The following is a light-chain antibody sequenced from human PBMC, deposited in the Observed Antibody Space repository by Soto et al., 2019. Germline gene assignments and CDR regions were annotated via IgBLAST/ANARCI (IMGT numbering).Light chain of an antibody. J-gene: IGLJ3*02. CDR3: SSYTSTNSWV. V-gene: IGLV2-14*01. CDR1: SSDVVGYNY. Sequence: QSALTQSASVSGSPGQSITSPCTGTSSDVVGYNYVSWYQQHPGKAPKLIIYDVSNRPSGVSTRFSGSKSGNTASLTISGLQAEDEADYSCSSYTSTNSWVFGGGTKLTVL. CDR2: DVS.